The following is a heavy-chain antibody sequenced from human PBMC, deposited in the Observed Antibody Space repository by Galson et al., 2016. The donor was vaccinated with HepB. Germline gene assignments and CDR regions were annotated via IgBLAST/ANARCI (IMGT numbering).Heavy chain of an antibody. D-gene: IGHD4-11*01. V-gene: IGHV3-9*01. CDR2: ISWNSGSI. CDR3: AKEWKDYSRKENYYYYYGMDV. J-gene: IGHJ6*04. Sequence: SLRLSCAASGFTFYDYAMHWVRQAPGKGLEWVSGISWNSGSIGYADSVKGRFTISRDNAKNSLYLQMNSLRAEDTAQYYCAKEWKDYSRKENYYYYYGMDVWGEGTAVTVSS. CDR1: GFTFYDYA.